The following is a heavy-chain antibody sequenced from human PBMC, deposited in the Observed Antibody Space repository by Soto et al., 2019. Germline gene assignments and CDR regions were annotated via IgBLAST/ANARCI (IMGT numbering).Heavy chain of an antibody. Sequence: SETLSLTCTVSGGSMSRYYWTWIRQPPGKGLEWIGNIHYTGSTNYNPSLKSRVTILLGTSTSQFSLKVSSVTAADTAVYYCARDLTISSTDGPPAPWGNGTLVTVSS. D-gene: IGHD1-1*01. V-gene: IGHV4-59*01. J-gene: IGHJ5*02. CDR3: ARDLTISSTDGPPAP. CDR2: IHYTGST. CDR1: GGSMSRYY.